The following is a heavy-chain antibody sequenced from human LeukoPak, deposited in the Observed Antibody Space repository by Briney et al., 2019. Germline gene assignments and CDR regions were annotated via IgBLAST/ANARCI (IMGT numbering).Heavy chain of an antibody. V-gene: IGHV4-39*07. D-gene: IGHD4-17*01. CDR2: IYYSGST. J-gene: IGHJ4*02. Sequence: SETLSLTCTVSGGSISSSSYYWGWIRQPPGTGLEWIGSIYYSGSTYYNPSLKSRVTISVDTSKNQFSLKLSSVTAADTAVYYCARDPLPPYGESRGYWGQGTLVTVSS. CDR3: ARDPLPPYGESRGY. CDR1: GGSISSSSYY.